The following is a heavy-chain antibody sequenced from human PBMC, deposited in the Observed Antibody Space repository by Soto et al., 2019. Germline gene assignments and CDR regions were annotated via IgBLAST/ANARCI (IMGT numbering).Heavy chain of an antibody. CDR2: ISYDGSNK. CDR1: GFTFSSYG. D-gene: IGHD3-3*01. Sequence: GGSLRLSCAASGFTFSSYGMHWVRQAPGKGLEWVAVISYDGSNKYYADSVKGRFTISRDNSKNTLYLQMNSLRAEDTAVYYCATHPPDGPIFGVVIPYYFDYWGQGTLVTVSS. J-gene: IGHJ4*02. CDR3: ATHPPDGPIFGVVIPYYFDY. V-gene: IGHV3-30*03.